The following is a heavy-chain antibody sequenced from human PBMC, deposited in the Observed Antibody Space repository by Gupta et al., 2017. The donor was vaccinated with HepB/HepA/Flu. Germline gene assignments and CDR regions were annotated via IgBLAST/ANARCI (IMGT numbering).Heavy chain of an antibody. CDR1: GYTFTAYY. V-gene: IGHV1-2*04. D-gene: IGHD5/OR15-5a*01. J-gene: IGHJ4*02. CDR2: INPKSGDT. CDR3: ARAVYEEGSRIDY. Sequence: QVQLVQSGAEAKKPGASVKVSVKDSGYTFTAYYIHGVRQAPGQGLEWMGWINPKSGDTNYAQKFQGWVTVTRDTSISTAYMELSRLRSDDTAVYYCARAVYEEGSRIDYWGQGTLVTVSS.